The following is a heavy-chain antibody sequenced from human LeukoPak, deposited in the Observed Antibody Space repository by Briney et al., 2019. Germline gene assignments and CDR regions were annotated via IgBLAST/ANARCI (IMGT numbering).Heavy chain of an antibody. D-gene: IGHD3-10*01. CDR3: ASFGLWFGELSLFDY. Sequence: SGGSLRLSCAASGLTFSKYSMTWVRQAPGKGLEWVANIKQDGSEKYYVDSVKGRFTISRDNAKNSLYLQMNSLRAEDTAVYYCASFGLWFGELSLFDYWGQGTLVTVSS. CDR2: IKQDGSEK. CDR1: GLTFSKYS. J-gene: IGHJ4*02. V-gene: IGHV3-7*01.